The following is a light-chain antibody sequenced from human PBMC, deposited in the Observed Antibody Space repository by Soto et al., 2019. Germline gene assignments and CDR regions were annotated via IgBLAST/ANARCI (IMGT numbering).Light chain of an antibody. CDR1: QSVSSN. CDR2: GAS. CDR3: QQYNNWPPWT. V-gene: IGKV3-15*01. Sequence: EIVMTQYQATLSVSPGERATLSCRASQSVSSNLAWYQQKPGQAPRLLIYGASTRATGIPARFSGSGSGTEFTLTISRLQSEDFAVYYCQQYNNWPPWTFGQGTKVDI. J-gene: IGKJ1*01.